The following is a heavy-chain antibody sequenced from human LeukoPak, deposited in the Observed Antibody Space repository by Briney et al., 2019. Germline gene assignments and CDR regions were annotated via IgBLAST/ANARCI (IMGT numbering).Heavy chain of an antibody. V-gene: IGHV1-2*02. CDR3: ARGGGFLEWLYRDY. D-gene: IGHD3-3*01. CDR2: INPNSGGT. Sequence: ASVKVSCKASGYTFTGYYMHWVRQAPGQGLEWMGWINPNSGGTNYAQKFQGRVTMTRDTSISTAYMELSRLRSDDTAVYCCARGGGFLEWLYRDYWGQGTLVTVSS. CDR1: GYTFTGYY. J-gene: IGHJ4*02.